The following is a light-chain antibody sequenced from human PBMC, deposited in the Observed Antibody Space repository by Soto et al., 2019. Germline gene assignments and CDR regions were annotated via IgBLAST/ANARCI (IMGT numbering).Light chain of an antibody. CDR1: QTISSF. V-gene: IGKV1-5*03. CDR3: QQYNSYPLT. Sequence: DIQMTQSPSTLSASVGDRVTITCRASQTISSFLAWYQQKPGKAPNLLIYKASSLQSGVPSRFSGSGSGTEFTLTISSLQPDDFATYYCQQYNSYPLTFGGGTKVEIK. J-gene: IGKJ4*01. CDR2: KAS.